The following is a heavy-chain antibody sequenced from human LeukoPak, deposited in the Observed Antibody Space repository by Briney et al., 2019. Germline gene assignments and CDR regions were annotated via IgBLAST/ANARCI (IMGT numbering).Heavy chain of an antibody. CDR2: ISGSGGST. CDR1: GFTFSSSA. CDR3: AKDSGQQQLVPFWFDP. D-gene: IGHD6-13*01. J-gene: IGHJ5*02. Sequence: GGSLRLSCAASGFTFSSSAMSWVRQAPGKGLEWVSAISGSGGSTYYADSVKGRFTISRDNSKNTLYLQMNSLRAEDTAVYYCAKDSGQQQLVPFWFDPWGQGTLVTVSS. V-gene: IGHV3-23*01.